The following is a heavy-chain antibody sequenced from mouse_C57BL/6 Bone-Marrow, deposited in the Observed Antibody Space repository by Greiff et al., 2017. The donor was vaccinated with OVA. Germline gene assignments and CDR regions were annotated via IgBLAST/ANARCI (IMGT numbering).Heavy chain of an antibody. CDR2: IDPPDSYT. V-gene: IGHV1-69*01. CDR1: GYTFTSYW. Sequence: QVQLKESGAELVMPGASVKLSCKASGYTFTSYWMHWVKQRPGQGLEWIGEIDPPDSYTNYNQKFKGKSTLTVDKSSSTAYMQLSSLTSEDSAVYYCARGGDYDYFDYWGQGTTLTVSS. CDR3: ARGGDYDYFDY. D-gene: IGHD2-4*01. J-gene: IGHJ2*01.